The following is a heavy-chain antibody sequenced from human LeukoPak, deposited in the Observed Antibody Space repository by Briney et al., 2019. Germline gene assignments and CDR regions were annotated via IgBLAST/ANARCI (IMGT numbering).Heavy chain of an antibody. Sequence: KPSETLSLTCTVSGGSISSGGYYWSWVRQHPGKGLEWIGYIYYSGRTYYNPSLKSRLTISVDTSKNQFSLKLSSVTAADTAVYYCARDEDGYNYVVYWGQGTLVTVSS. D-gene: IGHD5-12*01. CDR3: ARDEDGYNYVVY. J-gene: IGHJ4*02. CDR1: GGSISSGGYY. V-gene: IGHV4-31*03. CDR2: IYYSGRT.